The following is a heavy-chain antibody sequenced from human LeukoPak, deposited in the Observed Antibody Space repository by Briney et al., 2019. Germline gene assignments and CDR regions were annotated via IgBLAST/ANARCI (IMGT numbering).Heavy chain of an antibody. J-gene: IGHJ4*02. CDR1: GFTFSNAW. D-gene: IGHD5-24*01. Sequence: GGSLRLSCAASGFTFSNAWMNWVRQAPGKGLEWVGRIKSKTDGGTTDYAAPVKGRFTISRDDSKNTLYLQMNSLRAEDTAIYYCTRVGYIDEGIDYWGQGTLVTVSS. CDR2: IKSKTDGGTT. CDR3: TRVGYIDEGIDY. V-gene: IGHV3-15*07.